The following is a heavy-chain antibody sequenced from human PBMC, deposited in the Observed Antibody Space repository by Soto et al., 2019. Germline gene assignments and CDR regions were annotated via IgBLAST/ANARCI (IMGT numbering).Heavy chain of an antibody. Sequence: SETLSLTCAVYGGSFSGYYWSWIRQPPGKGLEWIGEINHSGSTNYNPSLKSRVTISVDTSKNQFSLKLNSVTAADSAVYFCARLEGLATISYYFDFWGPGALVTVSS. V-gene: IGHV4-34*01. D-gene: IGHD3-9*01. J-gene: IGHJ4*02. CDR3: ARLEGLATISYYFDF. CDR2: INHSGST. CDR1: GGSFSGYY.